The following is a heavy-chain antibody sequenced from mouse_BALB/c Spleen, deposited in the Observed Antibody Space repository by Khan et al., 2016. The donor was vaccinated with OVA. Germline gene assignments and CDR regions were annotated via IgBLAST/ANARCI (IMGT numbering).Heavy chain of an antibody. J-gene: IGHJ4*01. CDR1: GYTFTSYW. V-gene: IGHV1-76*01. D-gene: IGHD1-1*01. Sequence: QVQLKQSGPELVRPGASVKLSCKTSGYTFTSYWIHWVNQRSGQGLEWIARIYPGTGSTYYTENFKGQATLTADKSSSTAYMQLSSLKPEASADYFNATEYGGNYAMDYWGQGTSVTVSS. CDR2: IYPGTGST. CDR3: ATEYGGNYAMDY.